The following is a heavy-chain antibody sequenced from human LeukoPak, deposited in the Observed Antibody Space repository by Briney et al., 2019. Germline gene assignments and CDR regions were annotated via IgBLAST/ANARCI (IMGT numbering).Heavy chain of an antibody. D-gene: IGHD2-2*01. Sequence: GGSLRLSCAASGFTFSSYAMSWVRQAPGKWLEWVSAISGSGGSTYYADSVKGRFTISRDNSKNTLYLQMNSLRAEDTAVYYCAKRLIVVVPAATDYWGQGTLVTVSS. V-gene: IGHV3-23*01. CDR2: ISGSGGST. CDR3: AKRLIVVVPAATDY. J-gene: IGHJ4*02. CDR1: GFTFSSYA.